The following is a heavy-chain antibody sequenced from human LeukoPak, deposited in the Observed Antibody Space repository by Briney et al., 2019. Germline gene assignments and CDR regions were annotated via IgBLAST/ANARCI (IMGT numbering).Heavy chain of an antibody. CDR3: ARDNGYNVGYLDY. D-gene: IGHD5-24*01. V-gene: IGHV3-30-3*01. CDR1: GFTFSSYA. CDR2: ISYDGSNK. Sequence: GRSLRLSCAASGFTFSSYAMHWVRQAPGKGLEWVAVISYDGSNKYYADSVKGRFTISRDNSKSTLYLQVNSLRAEDTAVYYCARDNGYNVGYLDYWGQGTLVAVSS. J-gene: IGHJ4*02.